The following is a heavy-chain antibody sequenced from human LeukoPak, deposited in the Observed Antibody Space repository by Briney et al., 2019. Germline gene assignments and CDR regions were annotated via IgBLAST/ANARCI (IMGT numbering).Heavy chain of an antibody. CDR2: IKQDGSEK. V-gene: IGHV3-7*01. D-gene: IGHD5-12*01. Sequence: GGSLRLSCTASGFTFGDYAMSWVRQAPGKGLEWVANIKQDGSEKYYVDSVKGRFTISRDNAKNSLYLQMNSLRAEDTAVYYCARGIKIRESYSGYPWPLDYWGQGTLVTVSS. CDR1: GFTFGDYA. J-gene: IGHJ4*02. CDR3: ARGIKIRESYSGYPWPLDY.